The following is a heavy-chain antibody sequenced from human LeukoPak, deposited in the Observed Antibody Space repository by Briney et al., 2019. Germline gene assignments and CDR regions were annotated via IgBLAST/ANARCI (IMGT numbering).Heavy chain of an antibody. J-gene: IGHJ4*02. CDR2: IIPILCIA. D-gene: IGHD5-24*01. V-gene: IGHV1-69*04. CDR3: ARDEDGYNPNDY. Sequence: GASVRVSFTASGGTFSIYAISWGRQGPGEGGGRMVRIIPILCIANYAQKFQGTVTITADKSTSTAYMELSSLRSEDTAVYYCARDEDGYNPNDYWGQGTLVTVSS. CDR1: GGTFSIYA.